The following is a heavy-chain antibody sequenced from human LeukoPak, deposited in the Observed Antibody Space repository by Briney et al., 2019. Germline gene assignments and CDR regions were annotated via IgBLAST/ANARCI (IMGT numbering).Heavy chain of an antibody. CDR3: AREASRAGTIDY. V-gene: IGHV4-59*01. J-gene: IGHJ4*02. D-gene: IGHD6-19*01. Sequence: PSDTLSLTCTVSGGSISSYYWSCIRQPPGKGLEWIGYIYYSGSTNYNPSLKSRVTISVDTSKNQFSLKLSSVTAADTAVYYCAREASRAGTIDYWGQGTLVTVSS. CDR2: IYYSGST. CDR1: GGSISSYY.